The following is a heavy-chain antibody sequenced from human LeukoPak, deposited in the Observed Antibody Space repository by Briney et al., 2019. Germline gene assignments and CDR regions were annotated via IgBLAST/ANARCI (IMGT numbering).Heavy chain of an antibody. D-gene: IGHD3-10*01. V-gene: IGHV4-59*08. CDR3: AGAYYYGSGSYAY. CDR2: IYYSGST. J-gene: IGHJ4*02. CDR1: GGSISSYY. Sequence: PSETLSLTCTVSGGSISSYYWSWIRQPPGKGLEWIGYIYYSGSTNYNPSLKSRVTISVDTSKNQFSLKLSSVTAADTAVYYCAGAYYYGSGSYAYWGQGTLVTVSS.